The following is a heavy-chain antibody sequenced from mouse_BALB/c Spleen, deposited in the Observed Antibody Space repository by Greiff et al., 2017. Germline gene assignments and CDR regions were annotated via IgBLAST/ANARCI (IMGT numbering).Heavy chain of an antibody. D-gene: IGHD2-1*01. CDR1: GYAFSSYW. CDR2: IYPGDGDT. J-gene: IGHJ4*01. Sequence: VKLQESGAELVRPGSSVKISCKASGYAFSSYWMNWVKQRPGQGLEWIGQIYPGDGDTNYNGKFKGKATLTADKSSSTAYMQLSSLTSEDSAVYFCARVDYGNYDAMDYWGQGTSVTVSS. V-gene: IGHV1-80*01. CDR3: ARVDYGNYDAMDY.